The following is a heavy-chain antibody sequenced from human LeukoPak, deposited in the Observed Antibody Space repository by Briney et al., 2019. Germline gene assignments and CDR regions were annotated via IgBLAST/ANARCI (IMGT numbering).Heavy chain of an antibody. J-gene: IGHJ4*02. D-gene: IGHD1-26*01. CDR2: IKPDGSLI. V-gene: IGHV3-7*01. CDR3: AKWELYSGFYYIDY. CDR1: GFTFSNAW. Sequence: GGSLRLSCAASGFTFSNAWMTWVRQGPGKGLEWVANIKPDGSLIYYVDSVKGRFTISRDNAKNSLYLQMNSLRAEDTAVYYCAKWELYSGFYYIDYWGQGTLATVSS.